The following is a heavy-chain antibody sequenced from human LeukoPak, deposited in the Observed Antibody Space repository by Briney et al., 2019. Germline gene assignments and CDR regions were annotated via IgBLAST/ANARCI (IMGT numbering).Heavy chain of an antibody. CDR1: GGSISGYY. CDR2: ISTSGNT. Sequence: SETLSLTCTVSGGSISGYYLNWIRQPPGKGLEWIGYISTSGNTNYNPSLKSRVTISVDTSRNQFSLRLSSVTSADTAVYYCARRGGREQQIPYSLDYWGQGTLVTVSS. D-gene: IGHD6-13*01. V-gene: IGHV4-4*09. J-gene: IGHJ4*02. CDR3: ARRGGREQQIPYSLDY.